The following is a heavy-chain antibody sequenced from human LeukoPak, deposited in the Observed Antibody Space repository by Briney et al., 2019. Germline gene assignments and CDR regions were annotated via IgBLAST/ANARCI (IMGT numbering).Heavy chain of an antibody. J-gene: IGHJ4*02. V-gene: IGHV4-34*01. CDR1: GGPFSGYF. CDR2: INDRGIT. Sequence: SETLSLTCAVSGGPFSGYFWNWIRQPPGKPLEWIGEINDRGITNYNPSLKSRVTISVDTSRNQFSLKLTSVTAADTAVYYCARDPTTVVTVPYYFDDWGQGTLVTVS. D-gene: IGHD4-23*01. CDR3: ARDPTTVVTVPYYFDD.